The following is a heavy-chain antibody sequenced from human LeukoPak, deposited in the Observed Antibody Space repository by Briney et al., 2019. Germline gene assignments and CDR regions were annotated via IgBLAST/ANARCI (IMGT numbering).Heavy chain of an antibody. CDR1: CGSFSGYY. V-gene: IGHV4-34*01. CDR3: ARGPGGYYMDV. J-gene: IGHJ6*03. CDR2: INHSGST. Sequence: SETLSLTCAVYCGSFSGYYGSWIRQPPGKGLEWIGEINHSGSTNYNPSLKSRVTISVDTSKNQFSLKLSSVTAADTAVYYCARGPGGYYMDVWGKGNTVTVSS. D-gene: IGHD3-16*01.